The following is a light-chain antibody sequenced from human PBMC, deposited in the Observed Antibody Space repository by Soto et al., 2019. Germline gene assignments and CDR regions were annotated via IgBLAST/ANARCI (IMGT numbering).Light chain of an antibody. J-gene: IGKJ5*01. V-gene: IGKV1-5*03. CDR3: QQHRSYPVT. Sequence: DIQMTQSPSTLPASIGDRVIITCRASQSVDSWLAWYQHKPGQAHKLLICKASRLARGVPSRFNGAGSATEFTLTINSLQPDDFATYYCQQHRSYPVTFGQGTRLEIK. CDR2: KAS. CDR1: QSVDSW.